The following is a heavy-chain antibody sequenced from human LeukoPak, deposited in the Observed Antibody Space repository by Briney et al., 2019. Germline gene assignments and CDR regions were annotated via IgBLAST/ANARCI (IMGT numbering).Heavy chain of an antibody. J-gene: IGHJ4*02. CDR2: ISGSGGST. V-gene: IGHV3-23*01. CDR1: GFTFSSHA. CDR3: AKEDIVVVPAAKGLHYFDY. D-gene: IGHD2-2*01. Sequence: GGSLRLSCAASGFTFSSHAMSWVRQAPGKGLEWVSAISGSGGSTYYADSVKGRFTISRDNSKNTLYLQMNSLRAEDTAVYYCAKEDIVVVPAAKGLHYFDYWGQGTLVTVSS.